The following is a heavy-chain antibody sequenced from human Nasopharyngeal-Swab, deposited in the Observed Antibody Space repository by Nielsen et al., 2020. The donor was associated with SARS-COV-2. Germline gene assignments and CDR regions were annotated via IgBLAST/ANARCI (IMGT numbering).Heavy chain of an antibody. D-gene: IGHD1-26*01. CDR3: ATGPPVGATHFDY. Sequence: ASVQVSCKVSGYTLTELSMHWVRQPPGKGLEWMGGFDPEDGETIYAQKFQGRVTMTEDTSTDTAYMELSSLRSEDTAVYYCATGPPVGATHFDYWGQGTLVTVSS. CDR1: GYTLTELS. J-gene: IGHJ4*02. V-gene: IGHV1-24*01. CDR2: FDPEDGET.